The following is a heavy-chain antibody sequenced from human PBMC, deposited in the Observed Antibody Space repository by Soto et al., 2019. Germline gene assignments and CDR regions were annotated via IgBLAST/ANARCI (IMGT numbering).Heavy chain of an antibody. J-gene: IGHJ4*02. CDR1: GFIFSNYV. CDR2: ISDSGGTS. V-gene: IGHV3-23*04. Sequence: EVQLVDSGGGLVQPGGSLRLSCAASGFIFSNYVMSWVRQAPGKGLAWVSSISDSGGTSYYADSVKGRFTISRDNSKNTQYLQMNSLRAEDTAIYYCAKRPRALLTFDYWGKGTLVTVSS. CDR3: AKRPRALLTFDY. D-gene: IGHD1-26*01.